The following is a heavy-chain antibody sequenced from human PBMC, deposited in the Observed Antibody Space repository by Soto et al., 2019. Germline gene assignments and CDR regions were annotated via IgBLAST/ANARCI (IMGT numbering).Heavy chain of an antibody. V-gene: IGHV4-4*07. Sequence: SETLSLTCTVSAGSISNYFCNWIRQPAGKGLEWIGRIDNSGSTNYNPSLKSRVTMSSDTSRSQFSLKLNSVTAADTAVYYCARGGQDFWSGPFDYWGQGALVTVSS. CDR2: IDNSGST. J-gene: IGHJ4*02. CDR1: AGSISNYF. D-gene: IGHD3-3*01. CDR3: ARGGQDFWSGPFDY.